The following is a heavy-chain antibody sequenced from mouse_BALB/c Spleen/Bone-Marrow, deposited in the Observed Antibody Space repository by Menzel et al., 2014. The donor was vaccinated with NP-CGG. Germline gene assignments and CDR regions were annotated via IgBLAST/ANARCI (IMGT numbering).Heavy chain of an antibody. J-gene: IGHJ2*01. D-gene: IGHD1-1*01. V-gene: IGHV1-7*01. CDR1: GYTFTDYW. CDR3: ARIYYYGRDY. CDR2: INPSTGYT. Sequence: CGAELAKPGASVKMSCKASGYTFTDYWMHWVKRRPGQGLEWIGYINPSTGYTEYNQKFKDKATLTADKSSSTAYMQLSSLTSEDSAVYYCARIYYYGRDYWGQGTTLTVSS.